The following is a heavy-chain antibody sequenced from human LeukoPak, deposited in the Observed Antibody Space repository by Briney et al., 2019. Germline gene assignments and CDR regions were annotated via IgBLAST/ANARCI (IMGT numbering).Heavy chain of an antibody. Sequence: ASVKVSCKASGYTFTDYYIQWVRQAPEEGLEWVGWILPRSGDTYYAQRFHVRAAMTTDTSINTAYMELSRLRPDDTGVYFCARPPRDLVSAAPFPSWGQGTLVTVSS. CDR1: GYTFTDYY. CDR2: ILPRSGDT. J-gene: IGHJ1*01. D-gene: IGHD2-2*01. CDR3: ARPPRDLVSAAPFPS. V-gene: IGHV1-2*02.